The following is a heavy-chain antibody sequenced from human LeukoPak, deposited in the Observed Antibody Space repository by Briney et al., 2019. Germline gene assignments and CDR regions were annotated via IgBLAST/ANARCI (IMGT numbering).Heavy chain of an antibody. D-gene: IGHD2-2*01. CDR3: ARPLGRDGEYQLLSFDY. J-gene: IGHJ4*02. V-gene: IGHV3-21*01. CDR2: ISKSGTYI. CDR1: GLTFRDYT. Sequence: KPGGSLRLSCAASGLTFRDYTMNWVRQAPGKGLEWVSAISKSGTYIKYADSVKGRFTVSRDNAKNSLFLQMNSLRVEDTAVYYCARPLGRDGEYQLLSFDYWGQGTLVTVSS.